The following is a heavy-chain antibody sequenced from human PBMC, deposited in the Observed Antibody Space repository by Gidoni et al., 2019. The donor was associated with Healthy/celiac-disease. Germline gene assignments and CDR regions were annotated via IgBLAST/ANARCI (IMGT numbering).Heavy chain of an antibody. CDR2: FDPEDGET. J-gene: IGHJ6*03. CDR1: GYTLTELS. Sequence: QVQLVQSGAEVKKPGASVKVSCKVSGYTLTELSMHWVRQAPGKGLEWMGGFDPEDGETIYAQKFQGRVTMTEDTSTDTAYMELSSLRSEDTAVYYCATATSPVGSANYYYYYYMDVWGKGTTVTVSS. D-gene: IGHD2-15*01. CDR3: ATATSPVGSANYYYYYYMDV. V-gene: IGHV1-24*01.